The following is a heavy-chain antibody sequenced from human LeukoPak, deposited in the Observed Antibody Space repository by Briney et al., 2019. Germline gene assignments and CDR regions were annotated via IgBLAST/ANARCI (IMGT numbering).Heavy chain of an antibody. V-gene: IGHV4-34*01. D-gene: IGHD3-22*01. J-gene: IGHJ4*02. CDR2: INHSGGT. Sequence: SETLSLTCAVYGGSFSGYYWGWIRQPPGKGLEWIGEINHSGGTNYNPSLKSRVTISVDTSKNQFSLKLSSVTAADTAVYYCARVLYDSSGYARDYFDYWGQGTLVTVSS. CDR3: ARVLYDSSGYARDYFDY. CDR1: GGSFSGYY.